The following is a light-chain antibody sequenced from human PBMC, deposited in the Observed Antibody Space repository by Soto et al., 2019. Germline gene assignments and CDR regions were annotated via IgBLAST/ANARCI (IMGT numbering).Light chain of an antibody. J-gene: IGLJ2*01. CDR3: QSYDSSLSGSV. CDR2: GNS. Sequence: QAVVTQSPSVSGAPGQRVTISCTGSSSNIGAGYDVHWYQQLPGTAPKLLIYGNSNRPSGVPDRFSGSKSGTSASLAITGLQAEDEADYYCQSYDSSLSGSVFCGGTKLTVL. V-gene: IGLV1-40*01. CDR1: SSNIGAGYD.